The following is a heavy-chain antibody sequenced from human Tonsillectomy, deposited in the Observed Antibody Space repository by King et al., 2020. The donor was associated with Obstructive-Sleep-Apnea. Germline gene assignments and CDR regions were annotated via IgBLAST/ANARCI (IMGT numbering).Heavy chain of an antibody. Sequence: DQLVQSGAEVKKPGASVKVSCKASGYTFTSYGISWVRQAPGQGLEWMGWISAYNGNTNYAQKLQGRVTMTTDTSTSTAYMELRSLRSDDTAVYYCARDPPPLIAAAGNGAGPNYYYYGMDVWGQGTTVTVSS. J-gene: IGHJ6*02. CDR1: GYTFTSYG. CDR2: ISAYNGNT. CDR3: ARDPPPLIAAAGNGAGPNYYYYGMDV. D-gene: IGHD6-13*01. V-gene: IGHV1-18*01.